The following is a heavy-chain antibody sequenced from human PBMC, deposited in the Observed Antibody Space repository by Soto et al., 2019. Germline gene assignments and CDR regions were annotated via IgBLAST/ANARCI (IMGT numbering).Heavy chain of an antibody. CDR1: GGSISSYY. J-gene: IGHJ6*02. CDR2: IYYSGST. CDR3: ARDMSFMGMDV. D-gene: IGHD1-26*01. Sequence: SETLSLTCTVSGGSISSYYWSWIRQPPGKGLEWIGYIYYSGSTNYNPSLKSRVTISVDTSKNQFSLKLSSVTAADTAVYYCARDMSFMGMDVWGQWTTVTVSS. V-gene: IGHV4-59*01.